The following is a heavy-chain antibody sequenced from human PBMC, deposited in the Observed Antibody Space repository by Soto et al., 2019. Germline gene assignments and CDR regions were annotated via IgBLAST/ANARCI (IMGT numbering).Heavy chain of an antibody. Sequence: GASVKVSCKASGGTFSRYAFSWVRQAPGQGLEWMGGIIPIFGTANYAQKFQGTVTITADESTSTAYMELSSLRSEDTAVYYCAPLWSGYYNWLDPWGEGTMVTVYS. V-gene: IGHV1-69*13. CDR2: IIPIFGTA. CDR3: APLWSGYYNWLDP. D-gene: IGHD3-3*01. CDR1: GGTFSRYA. J-gene: IGHJ5*02.